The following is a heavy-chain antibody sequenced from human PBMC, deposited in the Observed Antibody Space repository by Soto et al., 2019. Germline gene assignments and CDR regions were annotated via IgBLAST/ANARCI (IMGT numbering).Heavy chain of an antibody. Sequence: WGSLRLSCAASGLPFSASGMHWVRQAPGKGLEWVAMIWSDGSKEYYADSVKGRFTITRDNSKNMIFLQMDSLRAEDTAVYYCARDKGVTCLDTWGQGNMVTVSS. CDR1: GLPFSASG. CDR3: ARDKGVTCLDT. D-gene: IGHD3-16*01. J-gene: IGHJ5*02. CDR2: IWSDGSKE. V-gene: IGHV3-33*01.